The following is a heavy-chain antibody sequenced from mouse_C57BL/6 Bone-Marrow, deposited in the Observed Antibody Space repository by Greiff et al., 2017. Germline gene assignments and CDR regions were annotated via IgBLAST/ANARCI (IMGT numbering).Heavy chain of an antibody. V-gene: IGHV5-9-1*02. D-gene: IGHD2-3*01. Sequence: EVKVEESGEGLVKPGGSLKLSCAASGFTFSSYAMSWVRQTPEQRLEWVAYISSGGDYIYYADTVKGRFTISRDNARNTLYLQMSSLKSEDTAMYYCTREGLGYDGYSGFAYWGQGTLVTVSA. CDR1: GFTFSSYA. CDR3: TREGLGYDGYSGFAY. CDR2: ISSGGDYI. J-gene: IGHJ3*01.